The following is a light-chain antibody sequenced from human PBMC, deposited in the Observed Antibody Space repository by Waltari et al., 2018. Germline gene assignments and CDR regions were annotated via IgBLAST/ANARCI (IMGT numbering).Light chain of an antibody. J-gene: IGLJ1*01. CDR2: DRN. Sequence: SSELTQDPAASVALGQTVTITCQGDSLRNYFANWYQQKPGQAPVLVIYDRNNRPSGIPDRFSASRSGDTASLTITVAQAEDEADYYCNSRENNNKYIFVFGSGTKVSVL. CDR1: SLRNYF. CDR3: NSRENNNKYIFV. V-gene: IGLV3-19*01.